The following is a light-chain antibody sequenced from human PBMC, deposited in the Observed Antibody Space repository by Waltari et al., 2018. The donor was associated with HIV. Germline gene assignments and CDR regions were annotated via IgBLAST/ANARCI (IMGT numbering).Light chain of an antibody. V-gene: IGKV3-20*01. Sequence: EIVLTQSPGTLSLSPGERAHLSCRASQSVCDTYLAWFQQKPGQAPRLLIYATSSRATGIPDRFSGSGSGTDFTLSISRLEPGDFAVYYCQQYGSSTGTFGGGTKVEIK. J-gene: IGKJ4*01. CDR3: QQYGSSTGT. CDR1: QSVCDTY. CDR2: ATS.